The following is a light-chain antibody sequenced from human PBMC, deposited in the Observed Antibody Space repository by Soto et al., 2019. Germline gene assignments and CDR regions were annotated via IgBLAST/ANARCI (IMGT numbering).Light chain of an antibody. CDR3: QQYYTSPPT. CDR2: AAS. J-gene: IGKJ1*01. V-gene: IGKV1-8*01. Sequence: AIRMTQSPSSFSASTGDRVTITCRASQDISTSLAWYRQSPGNAPKFLIYAASTLQIGVPSRFSGGVSETDFTLTITSLRSEDLATYYCQQYYTSPPTFGQGTKVKI. CDR1: QDISTS.